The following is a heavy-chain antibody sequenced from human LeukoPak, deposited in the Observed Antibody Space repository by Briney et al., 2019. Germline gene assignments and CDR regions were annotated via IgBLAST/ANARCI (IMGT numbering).Heavy chain of an antibody. D-gene: IGHD6-6*01. CDR2: ISAYNGNT. Sequence: ASVKVSCKASGYTFTSYGISWVRQAPGQGLEWMGWISAYNGNTNYAQKLQGRVTMTTDTSTNTAYMELRSLRSDDTAVYYCARDYSSSSAGYYYYGMDVWGQGTTVTVSS. CDR1: GYTFTSYG. J-gene: IGHJ6*02. V-gene: IGHV1-18*01. CDR3: ARDYSSSSAGYYYYGMDV.